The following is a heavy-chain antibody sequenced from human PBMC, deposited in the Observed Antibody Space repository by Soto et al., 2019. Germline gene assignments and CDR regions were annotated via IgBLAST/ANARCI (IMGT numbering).Heavy chain of an antibody. V-gene: IGHV3-33*01. J-gene: IGHJ6*02. CDR3: ARDSYSSSWYSYYYYGMYV. Sequence: GGSLRLSCAASGFTFSSYGMHWVRQAPGKGLEWVAVIWYDGSNKYYADSVKGRFTISRDNSKNTLYLQMNSLRAEDTAVYYCARDSYSSSWYSYYYYGMYVWGQGTTVTVSS. CDR1: GFTFSSYG. CDR2: IWYDGSNK. D-gene: IGHD6-13*01.